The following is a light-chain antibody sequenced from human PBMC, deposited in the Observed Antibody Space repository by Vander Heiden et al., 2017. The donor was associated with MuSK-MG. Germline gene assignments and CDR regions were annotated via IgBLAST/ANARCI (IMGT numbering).Light chain of an antibody. J-gene: IGLJ2*01. V-gene: IGLV1-51*01. Sequence: SVLTQPAWISSAPGRKVTISCSGSSSNIGANYVSWYQQLPGTAPKLLSYDDNKRPSGIPDRFSGSKSGTSATLAITGLQAGDEADYYWGSSDSNLSGCVFGGGTKLTVL. CDR1: SSNIGANY. CDR3: GSSDSNLSGCV. CDR2: DDN.